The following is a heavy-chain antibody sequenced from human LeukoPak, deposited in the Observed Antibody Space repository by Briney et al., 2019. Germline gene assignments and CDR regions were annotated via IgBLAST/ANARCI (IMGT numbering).Heavy chain of an antibody. CDR1: GGSFSGYY. Sequence: TSETLSLTCAVYGGSFSGYYWSWIRQPPGKGLEWIGEINHSGSTNYNPSLKSRVTISVDTSKNQFSLKLNSVSAADTAVYYCARLTVPLRFDPWGQGTLVTVSS. D-gene: IGHD2-2*01. CDR2: INHSGST. J-gene: IGHJ5*02. CDR3: ARLTVPLRFDP. V-gene: IGHV4-34*01.